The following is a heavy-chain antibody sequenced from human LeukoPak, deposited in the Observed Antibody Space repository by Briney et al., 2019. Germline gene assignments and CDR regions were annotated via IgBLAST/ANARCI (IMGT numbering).Heavy chain of an antibody. CDR1: RFTLSTYS. V-gene: IGHV3-23*01. CDR3: AREWGRGTVNFDY. D-gene: IGHD1-26*01. CDR2: ISGSGGST. J-gene: IGHJ4*02. Sequence: GGSLRLSCAASRFTLSTYSMNWVRQAPGKGLEWVSAISGSGGSTYYADSVKGRFTISRDNSKNTLYLQMNSLRAEDTAVYYCAREWGRGTVNFDYWGQGTLVTVSS.